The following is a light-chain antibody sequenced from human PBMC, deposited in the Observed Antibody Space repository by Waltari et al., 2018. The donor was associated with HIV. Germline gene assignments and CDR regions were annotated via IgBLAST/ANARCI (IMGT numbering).Light chain of an antibody. Sequence: QSALTQPASVSGSPGQSITISCTGTSSDVGGYNYVSWYQQHPGKAPKLMIFHVSNRPSWVSTRFSGSKSGNTASLTISALQAEDEADYYCSSYTSDSTYVVGTGTQVTLL. J-gene: IGLJ1*01. CDR1: SSDVGGYNY. V-gene: IGLV2-14*03. CDR3: SSYTSDSTYV. CDR2: HVS.